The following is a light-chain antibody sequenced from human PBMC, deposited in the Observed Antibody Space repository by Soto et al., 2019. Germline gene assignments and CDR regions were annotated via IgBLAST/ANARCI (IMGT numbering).Light chain of an antibody. CDR2: SNN. Sequence: QPVLTQPPSASGTPGQRVTISCSGSYSNVGTNTVNWYQQLPGAAPKVVVYSNNQRPSGVPDRFSGSKSGTSASLAINGLQSEDEADYYCAAWDDNVDGVLFGGGTKVTVL. CDR3: AAWDDNVDGVL. CDR1: YSNVGTNT. V-gene: IGLV1-44*01. J-gene: IGLJ2*01.